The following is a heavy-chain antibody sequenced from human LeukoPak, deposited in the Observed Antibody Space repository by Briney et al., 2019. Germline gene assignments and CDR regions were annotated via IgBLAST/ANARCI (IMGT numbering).Heavy chain of an antibody. V-gene: IGHV3-21*01. CDR2: ISSSSSYI. J-gene: IGHJ2*01. D-gene: IGHD1-7*01. Sequence: TGGSLRLSCAASGFTFSSYSMNWVRQAPGKGLEWVSSISSSSSYIYYADSVKGRFTISRDNAKNSLYLQMNSLRAEDTAVYYCARDLFLGLRGNEYFDLWGRGTLVTVSS. CDR3: ARDLFLGLRGNEYFDL. CDR1: GFTFSSYS.